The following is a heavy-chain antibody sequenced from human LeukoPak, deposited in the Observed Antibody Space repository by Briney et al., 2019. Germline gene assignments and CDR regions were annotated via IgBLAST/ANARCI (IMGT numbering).Heavy chain of an antibody. D-gene: IGHD2-2*02. Sequence: SGGSLRLSCAASGITFSSYSMNWVRQAPGKGLEWVSSISSSSSYIYYADSVKGRFTISRDNAKNSLYLQMNSLRAEDTAVYYCARVGSSPIPFDIWGQGTMVTVSS. V-gene: IGHV3-21*01. J-gene: IGHJ3*02. CDR1: GITFSSYS. CDR2: ISSSSSYI. CDR3: ARVGSSPIPFDI.